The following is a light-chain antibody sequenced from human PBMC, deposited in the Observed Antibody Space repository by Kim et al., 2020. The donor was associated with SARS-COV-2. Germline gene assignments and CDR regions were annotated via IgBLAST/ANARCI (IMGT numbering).Light chain of an antibody. CDR2: GND. J-gene: IGLJ2*01. CDR1: SSNIGAGSH. Sequence: PGQRVTISCSGGSSNIGAGSHVHWSQHVPGATPKLLIYGNDNRPSGVPDRFSGSKSGTSASLAITGLQAEDAADYYCQSYDNSLPVFGGGTQLTVL. V-gene: IGLV1-40*01. CDR3: QSYDNSLPV.